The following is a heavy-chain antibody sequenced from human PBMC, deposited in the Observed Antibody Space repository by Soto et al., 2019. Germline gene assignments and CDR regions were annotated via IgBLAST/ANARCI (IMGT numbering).Heavy chain of an antibody. CDR2: IYYSGST. D-gene: IGHD3-10*01. Sequence: SETLSLTCTVSGGSISSGGYYWIWIRQHPGKGLEWIGYIYYSGSTYYNPSLKSRVTISVDTSKNQFSLKLSSVTAADTAVYYCAIIGGNYGSGRYWFDPWGQGTLVTVSS. CDR3: AIIGGNYGSGRYWFDP. CDR1: GGSISSGGYY. J-gene: IGHJ5*02. V-gene: IGHV4-31*03.